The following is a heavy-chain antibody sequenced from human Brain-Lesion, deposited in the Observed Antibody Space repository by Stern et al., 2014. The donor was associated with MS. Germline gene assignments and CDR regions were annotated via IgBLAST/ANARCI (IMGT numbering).Heavy chain of an antibody. CDR1: GGSIIDSTYH. J-gene: IGHJ4*02. CDR3: ARRIRAYNFDY. V-gene: IGHV4-39*01. D-gene: IGHD2/OR15-2a*01. CDR2: IFYSGYR. Sequence: QLQLQESGPGLVKPSETLSLTCSVSGGSIIDSTYHWGWIRQPPGKGLEWIGTIFYSGYRYYTPSLKGRVTMSVTTSKNQLSLRLTSVTAADTAVYYCARRIRAYNFDYWGQGTLVTVSS.